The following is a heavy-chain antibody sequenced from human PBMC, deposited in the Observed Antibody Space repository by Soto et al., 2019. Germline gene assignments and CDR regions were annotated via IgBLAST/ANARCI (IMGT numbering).Heavy chain of an antibody. D-gene: IGHD2-15*01. J-gene: IGHJ4*02. CDR2: VDWDDDK. V-gene: IGHV2-70*04. Sequence: SGPTLVNPTQTLTLTCTVSGFSLTSSQMRVNWIRQPPGKALEWLARVDWDDDKFYSPSLKTRLTIFKDSSRNQVVLIMTNMDPVGTATYYCARMTPDASGLFDYWGQGTLVTVSS. CDR1: GFSLTSSQMR. CDR3: ARMTPDASGLFDY.